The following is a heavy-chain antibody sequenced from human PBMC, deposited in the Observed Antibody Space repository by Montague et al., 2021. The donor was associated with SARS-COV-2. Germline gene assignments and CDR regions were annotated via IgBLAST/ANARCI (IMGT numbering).Heavy chain of an antibody. Sequence: SLRLPCAASGFTFSSYSMSWVRQAPGKGLEWVSSISSSSSYIYYADSVKGRFTISRDNAKNSLYLQMNSLRAEDTAVYYCASLTTDTLYYYYGMDVWGQGTTVTVSS. V-gene: IGHV3-21*01. CDR1: GFTFSSYS. D-gene: IGHD1-14*01. CDR3: ASLTTDTLYYYYGMDV. J-gene: IGHJ6*02. CDR2: ISSSSSYI.